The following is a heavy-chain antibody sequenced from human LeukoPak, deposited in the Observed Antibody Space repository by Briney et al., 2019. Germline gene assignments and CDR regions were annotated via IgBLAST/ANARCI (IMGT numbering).Heavy chain of an antibody. J-gene: IGHJ4*02. CDR1: GGTFSGYY. CDR3: ARGRVGFPFDY. CDR2: INHSGSA. V-gene: IGHV4-34*01. Sequence: SETLSLTCAVYGGTFSGYYWSWIRQPPGKGLEWVGEINHSGSANYNPSLKSRVTISVDTSKKQFSLKLSSVTAADTAVYYCARGRVGFPFDYWGQGTLVTVSS. D-gene: IGHD1-26*01.